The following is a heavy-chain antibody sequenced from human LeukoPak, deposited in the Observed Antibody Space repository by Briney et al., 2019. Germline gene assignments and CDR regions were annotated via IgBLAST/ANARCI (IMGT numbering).Heavy chain of an antibody. Sequence: GGSLRLSCAASGFTFSSYSMNWVRQAPGKGLEWVSHISSGSGSISYADSVKGRFTISRDNAKNSVDLQMNSLRAEDTAVYYCARDGIDYWGQGTLVTVSS. CDR2: ISSGSGSI. CDR3: ARDGIDY. J-gene: IGHJ4*02. V-gene: IGHV3-48*01. CDR1: GFTFSSYS.